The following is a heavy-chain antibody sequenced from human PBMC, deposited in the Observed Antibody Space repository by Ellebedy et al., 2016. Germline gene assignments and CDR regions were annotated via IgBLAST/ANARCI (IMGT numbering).Heavy chain of an antibody. CDR3: RQGHYFDQ. CDR1: GFSFSNYF. CDR2: ISGAGYTT. J-gene: IGHJ4*02. V-gene: IGHV3-23*01. Sequence: GGSLRLXCATSGFSFSNYFMTWIRWAPGKGLEWVATISGAGYTTFFADSVKGRFTISRDNSKNTLYLQMNNLRVDDTALYYCRQGHYFDQWGQGALVTVSS.